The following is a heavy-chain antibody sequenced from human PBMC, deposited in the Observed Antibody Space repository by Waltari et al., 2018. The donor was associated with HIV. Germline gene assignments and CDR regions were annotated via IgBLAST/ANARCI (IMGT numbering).Heavy chain of an antibody. CDR2: IYSGGNT. J-gene: IGHJ4*02. CDR1: GFTVSSNY. D-gene: IGHD3-10*01. V-gene: IGHV3-53*01. CDR3: ARDRGAGD. Sequence: EVQLVESGGGLIQPGGSLRLSCAASGFTVSSNYMSWVRQAPGKGLGWVSVIYSGGNTYYADSVKSRFTISRNNSKTTLYLQMNSRRAEDTAVYYCARDRGAGDWGQGTLVTVSS.